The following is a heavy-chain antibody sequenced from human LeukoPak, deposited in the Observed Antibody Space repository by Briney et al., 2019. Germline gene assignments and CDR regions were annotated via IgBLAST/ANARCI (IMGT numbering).Heavy chain of an antibody. CDR1: GYTFTGYY. V-gene: IGHV1-8*02. CDR3: ARGSVYRVATTDDY. CDR2: MNPNSGNT. Sequence: ASVKVSCKASGYTFTGYYMHWVRQAPGQGLEWMGWMNPNSGNTGYAQKFQGRVTMTRNTSISTAYMELSSLRSEDTAVYYCARGSVYRVATTDDYWGQGTLVTVSS. J-gene: IGHJ4*02. D-gene: IGHD5-12*01.